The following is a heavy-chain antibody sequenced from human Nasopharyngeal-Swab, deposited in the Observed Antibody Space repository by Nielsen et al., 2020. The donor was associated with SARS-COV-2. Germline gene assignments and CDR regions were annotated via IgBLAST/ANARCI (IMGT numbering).Heavy chain of an antibody. V-gene: IGHV4-39*07. Sequence: RQAPGKGLERIGSIYYSGSTYYNPSLKSRVTISVDTSKNQFSLKLSSVTAADTAVYYCARERGRGGIWNYYYYYMDVWGKGTTVTVSS. J-gene: IGHJ6*03. CDR3: ARERGRGGIWNYYYYYMDV. D-gene: IGHD3-10*01. CDR2: IYYSGST.